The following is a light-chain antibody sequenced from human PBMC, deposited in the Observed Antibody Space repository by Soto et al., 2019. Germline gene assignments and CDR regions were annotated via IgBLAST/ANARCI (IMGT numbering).Light chain of an antibody. CDR2: AAS. J-gene: IGKJ1*01. V-gene: IGKV3-20*01. CDR1: QSVTNNY. Sequence: EVVLTQSQGTVSLSPGERATLSCRASQSVTNNYLAWYQQKAGQAPRLLIYAASSRATGIPDRFSGSGSGTDFTLSISRLEPEDFAVYYCHQYGNSITWTFGQGTKLEIK. CDR3: HQYGNSITWT.